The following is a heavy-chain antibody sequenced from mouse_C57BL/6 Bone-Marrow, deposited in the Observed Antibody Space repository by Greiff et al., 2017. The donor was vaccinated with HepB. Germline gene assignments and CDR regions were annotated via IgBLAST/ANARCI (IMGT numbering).Heavy chain of an antibody. CDR1: GYTFTSYW. V-gene: IGHV1-69*01. J-gene: IGHJ3*01. CDR3: ARTYYGNYWFAY. D-gene: IGHD2-10*01. Sequence: VQLQQSGAELVMPGASVKLSCKASGYTFTSYWMHWVKQRPGQGLEWIGEIDPSDSYTNYNQKFKGKSTLTVDKSSSTAYMQLSSLTSEDSAVYYCARTYYGNYWFAYWGQGTLVTVSA. CDR2: IDPSDSYT.